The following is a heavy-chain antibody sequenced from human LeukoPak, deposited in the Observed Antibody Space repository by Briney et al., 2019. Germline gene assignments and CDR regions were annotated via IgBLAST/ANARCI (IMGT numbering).Heavy chain of an antibody. Sequence: GGSLRLSCAASGFTFSSYAMTWVRQAPGKGLEWVSALSGNGGSTYYADSVEGRFTISRDNSKNTLYLQMNSLRAEDTAVYYCASTSGAIIFDAFDIWGQGTMVTVSS. J-gene: IGHJ3*02. CDR2: LSGNGGST. CDR1: GFTFSSYA. V-gene: IGHV3-23*01. CDR3: ASTSGAIIFDAFDI. D-gene: IGHD4/OR15-4a*01.